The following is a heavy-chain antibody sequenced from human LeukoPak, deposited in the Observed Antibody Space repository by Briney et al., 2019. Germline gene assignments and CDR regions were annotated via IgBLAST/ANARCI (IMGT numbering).Heavy chain of an antibody. CDR2: ISGSGGST. V-gene: IGHV3-23*01. Sequence: GGSLRLSCAASGFTFSDYAMSWVRQAPGKGLEWVSAISGSGGSTYYADSVKGRFTISRDNSKNTLYLQMNSLRAEDTAVYYCAKVVDTAMVPPYFDYWGQGTLVTVSS. J-gene: IGHJ4*02. D-gene: IGHD5-18*01. CDR1: GFTFSDYA. CDR3: AKVVDTAMVPPYFDY.